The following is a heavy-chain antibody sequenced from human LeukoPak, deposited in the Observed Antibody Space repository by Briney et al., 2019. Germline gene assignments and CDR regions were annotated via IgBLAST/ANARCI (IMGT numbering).Heavy chain of an antibody. CDR2: IYHSGST. Sequence: SGTLSLTCAVSGGSISSSNWWSWVRQPPGKGLEWIGEIYHSGSTNYNPSLKSRVTISVDKSKNQFSLKLSSVTAADTAVYYCAREMVKWGDILIGYLYYFDYWGQGTLVTVSS. J-gene: IGHJ4*02. D-gene: IGHD3-9*01. V-gene: IGHV4-4*02. CDR3: AREMVKWGDILIGYLYYFDY. CDR1: GGSISSSNW.